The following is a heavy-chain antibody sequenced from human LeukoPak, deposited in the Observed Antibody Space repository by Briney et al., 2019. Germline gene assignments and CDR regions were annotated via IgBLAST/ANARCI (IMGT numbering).Heavy chain of an antibody. V-gene: IGHV3-33*01. D-gene: IGHD2-15*01. Sequence: GRSLRLSCAASGFTFSSYGMHWVRQAPGKGLEWVAVIWYDGSNKYYADSVKGRFTISRDNSKNTLYLQMNSLRAEDTAVYYCARDPVSGAHGGNWFDPWGQGTLVTVSS. CDR3: ARDPVSGAHGGNWFDP. CDR1: GFTFSSYG. J-gene: IGHJ5*02. CDR2: IWYDGSNK.